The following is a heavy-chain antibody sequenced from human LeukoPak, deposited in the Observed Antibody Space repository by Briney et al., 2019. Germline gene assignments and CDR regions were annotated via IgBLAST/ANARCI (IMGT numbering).Heavy chain of an antibody. CDR3: ARGGGVEMALNWFDP. CDR1: GGSFSGYY. V-gene: IGHV4-34*01. J-gene: IGHJ5*02. D-gene: IGHD5-24*01. CDR2: INHSGST. Sequence: SETLSLTCAVYGGSFSGYYWSWIRQPPGKGLEWIGEINHSGSTNYNPSLKSRVTISVDTSKNQFSLKLSSVTAADTAVYYCARGGGVEMALNWFDPWGQGTLVTVSS.